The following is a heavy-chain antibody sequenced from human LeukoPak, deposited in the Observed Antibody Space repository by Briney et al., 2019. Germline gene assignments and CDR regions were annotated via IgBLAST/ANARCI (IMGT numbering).Heavy chain of an antibody. J-gene: IGHJ4*02. D-gene: IGHD3-3*01. CDR3: ARVGTDILRFDY. Sequence: SETLSLTCTVSGGSISSYYWSWIRQPPGKGLEWIGNIYYSGSTNYNPSLKSRVTISVDTSKNQFSLKLSSVTAADTAVYYCARVGTDILRFDYWGQGTLVTVSS. CDR1: GGSISSYY. CDR2: IYYSGST. V-gene: IGHV4-59*01.